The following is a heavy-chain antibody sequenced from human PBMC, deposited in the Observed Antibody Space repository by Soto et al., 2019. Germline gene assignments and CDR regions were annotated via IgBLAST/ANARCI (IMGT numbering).Heavy chain of an antibody. J-gene: IGHJ4*02. D-gene: IGHD3-16*01. CDR3: ARGNGGLAH. CDR2: INHSGFT. Sequence: SETLSLTCGVYGESFTGCYWDCIRNHPGKWLECIGEINHSGFTNYNPSLTGRVTISLGSSRSQFSLKLDALTAADTAFYFCARGNGGLAHGGQGTLVTVSS. CDR1: GESFTGCY. V-gene: IGHV4-34*01.